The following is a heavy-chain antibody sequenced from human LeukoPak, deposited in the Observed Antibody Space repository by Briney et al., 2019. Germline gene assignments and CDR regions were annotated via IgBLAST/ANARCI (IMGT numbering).Heavy chain of an antibody. D-gene: IGHD3-22*01. Sequence: SETLSLTCTVSGGSISGYYWSWIRQPAGKGLEWIGRIYNSGSTNYNPSLKTRVTMSVDTSKNQFSLKLSSVTAADTAVYYCARYYDSSGYSFDYWGQGTLVTVSS. CDR1: GGSISGYY. CDR2: IYNSGST. J-gene: IGHJ4*02. CDR3: ARYYDSSGYSFDY. V-gene: IGHV4-4*07.